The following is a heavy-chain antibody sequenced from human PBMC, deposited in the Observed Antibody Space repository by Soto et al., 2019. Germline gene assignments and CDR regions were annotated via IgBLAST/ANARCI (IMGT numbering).Heavy chain of an antibody. Sequence: QVQLVESGGDLVTPGGSLRLSCAASGFTFSDYYMAWIRQAPGRGLEWISFISGNGHSTSYADSVKGRFTISRDNAKNSRSLKMNSLYAEDTAIYYCVRDSASTVVVPAVEGDNWSDHWGQGTLVTVSS. J-gene: IGHJ5*02. CDR3: VRDSASTVVVPAVEGDNWSDH. CDR2: ISGNGHST. CDR1: GFTFSDYY. D-gene: IGHD2-2*01. V-gene: IGHV3-11*06.